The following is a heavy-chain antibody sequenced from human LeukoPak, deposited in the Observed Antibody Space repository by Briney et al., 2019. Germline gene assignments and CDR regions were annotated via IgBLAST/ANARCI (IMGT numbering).Heavy chain of an antibody. CDR2: IYYTGST. V-gene: IGHV4-59*12. CDR1: GGSISPYY. J-gene: IGHJ6*03. D-gene: IGHD4-17*01. CDR3: ARLPTVTTSYYYYYMDV. Sequence: SETLSLTCTVSGGSISPYYGSWIRQPPGKGLEWIGNIYYTGSTNYSPSLKSRVTMSVATSKNQFSLKLSSVTAADTAVYYCARLPTVTTSYYYYYMDVWGKGTTVTISS.